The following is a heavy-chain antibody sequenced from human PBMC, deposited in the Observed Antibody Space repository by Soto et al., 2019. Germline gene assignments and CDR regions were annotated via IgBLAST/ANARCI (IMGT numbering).Heavy chain of an antibody. D-gene: IGHD5-12*01. J-gene: IGHJ3*02. Sequence: QGQLLQSGDEVKTPGASVRVSCRASGYPFTSYGISWVRQAPGQGLEWVAWISAYNGKRDTAEKFQGRVTMTLDTSTDTAHMELGDLTSADTAVYYCARGRRVASIHDAFEIWGQGTKVTVSS. CDR1: GYPFTSYG. CDR2: ISAYNGKR. CDR3: ARGRRVASIHDAFEI. V-gene: IGHV1-18*01.